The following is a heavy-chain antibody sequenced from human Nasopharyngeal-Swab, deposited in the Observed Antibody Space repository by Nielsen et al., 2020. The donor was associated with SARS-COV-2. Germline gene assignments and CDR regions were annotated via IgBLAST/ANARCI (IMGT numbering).Heavy chain of an antibody. D-gene: IGHD5-12*01. CDR2: ISYDGSNK. CDR1: GFTFSSYA. Sequence: GESLKISCAASGFTFSSYAMHWVRQAPGKGLEWVAVISYDGSNKYYADSVKGRFTISRDNSKNTLYLQMNSLRAEDTAVYYCARDRGYSGYEGPDYWGQGTLVTVSS. CDR3: ARDRGYSGYEGPDY. V-gene: IGHV3-30*04. J-gene: IGHJ4*02.